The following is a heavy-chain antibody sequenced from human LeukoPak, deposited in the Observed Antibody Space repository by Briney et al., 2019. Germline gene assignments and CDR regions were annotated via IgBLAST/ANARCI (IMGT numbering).Heavy chain of an antibody. CDR1: GGSSSSSNW. J-gene: IGHJ6*02. CDR3: ARDVYTGVYYYGMDV. V-gene: IGHV4-4*02. CDR2: IDHSGRT. D-gene: IGHD3-16*01. Sequence: PSGTLSLTCAVSGGSSSSSNWWNWVRQPPGKGLEWIGEIDHSGRTNYNPSLKSRVTISVDKSKNQISLKLSSVTAADTAVYYCARDVYTGVYYYGMDVWGQGTTVTVSS.